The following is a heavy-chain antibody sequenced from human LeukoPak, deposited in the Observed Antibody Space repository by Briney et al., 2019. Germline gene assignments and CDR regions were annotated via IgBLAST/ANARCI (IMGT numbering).Heavy chain of an antibody. CDR2: ISGSGGST. CDR3: AKDPLQTGTTGFNWFDP. CDR1: GFTFSSYA. J-gene: IGHJ5*02. Sequence: GGSLRLSSAASGFTFSSYAMSWVRQAPGKGLEWVSAISGSGGSTYYADSVKGRFTISRDNSKNTLYLQMNSLRAEDTAVYYCAKDPLQTGTTGFNWFDPWGEGTLVTVSS. D-gene: IGHD1-7*01. V-gene: IGHV3-23*01.